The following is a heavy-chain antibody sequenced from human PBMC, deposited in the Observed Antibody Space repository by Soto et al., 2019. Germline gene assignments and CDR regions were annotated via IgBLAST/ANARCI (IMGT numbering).Heavy chain of an antibody. J-gene: IGHJ6*02. CDR1: GLTFSNAW. D-gene: IGHD5-12*01. V-gene: IGHV3-15*07. CDR2: IKSKTDGGTT. Sequence: GGSLRLSCAASGLTFSNAWMNWVRQAPGKGLEWVGRIKSKTDGGTTDYAEPVKSRFTISRDDSKKTQYLQKNSLKTVDTAVYYCTTSPYSGYDSYYYYGMDVWGQGTTVTVS. CDR3: TTSPYSGYDSYYYYGMDV.